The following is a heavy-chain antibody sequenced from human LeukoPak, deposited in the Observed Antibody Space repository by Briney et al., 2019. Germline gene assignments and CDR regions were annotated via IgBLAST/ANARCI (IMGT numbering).Heavy chain of an antibody. CDR1: GGSFSGYY. J-gene: IGHJ6*02. Sequence: SETLSLTCAVYGGSFSGYYWSWIRQPPGKGLEWIGEINHSGSTNHNPSLKSRVTISVDTSKNQFSLKLSSVTAADTAVYYCASTGYSSSWFPRYYYYGMDVWGQGTTVTVSS. CDR2: INHSGST. V-gene: IGHV4-34*01. D-gene: IGHD6-13*01. CDR3: ASTGYSSSWFPRYYYYGMDV.